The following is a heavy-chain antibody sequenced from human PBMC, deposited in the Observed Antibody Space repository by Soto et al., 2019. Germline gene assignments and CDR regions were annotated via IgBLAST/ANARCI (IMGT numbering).Heavy chain of an antibody. V-gene: IGHV3-13*01. CDR1: GFTFSSYD. Sequence: EVQLVESGGGLVQPGGSLRLSCAASGFTFSSYDMHWVRQATGKGLEWVSAIGTAGDTYYPGSVKGRFTISRENAENSLYLQMNSLRAGDTAVYYCARGRKDQGRRGYCSGGSCYSFAFDIWGQGTMVTVSS. J-gene: IGHJ3*02. CDR3: ARGRKDQGRRGYCSGGSCYSFAFDI. D-gene: IGHD2-15*01. CDR2: IGTAGDT.